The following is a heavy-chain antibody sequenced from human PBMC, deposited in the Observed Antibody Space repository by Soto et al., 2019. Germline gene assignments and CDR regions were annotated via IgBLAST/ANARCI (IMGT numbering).Heavy chain of an antibody. Sequence: QVQLQESGPGLVKPSQTLSLTCTVSGGSISSGGYYWSWIRQHPGKALEWIGYIYYSGSPYYNPSLKSRVTTSVDTSKNHFSLKLSSVTAADTAVYDCASEGDYVPLALDIWAKGQWSPSLQ. CDR3: ASEGDYVPLALDI. D-gene: IGHD4-17*01. V-gene: IGHV4-31*03. CDR1: GGSISSGGYY. J-gene: IGHJ3*02. CDR2: IYYSGSP.